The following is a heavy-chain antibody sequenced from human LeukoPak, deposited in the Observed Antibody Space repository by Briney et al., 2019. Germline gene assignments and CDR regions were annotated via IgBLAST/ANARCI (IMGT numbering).Heavy chain of an antibody. CDR2: ISSSSSYI. CDR1: GFTFSSYS. CDR3: ARDQDALRFLEWLFGAYGMDV. V-gene: IGHV3-21*01. Sequence: GGSLRLSCAASGFTFSSYSMNWVRQAPGKGLEWVSSISSSSSYIYYADSVKGRFTISRDNAKNSLYLQKNSLRAEDTAVYYCARDQDALRFLEWLFGAYGMDVWGQGTTVTVSS. J-gene: IGHJ6*02. D-gene: IGHD3-3*01.